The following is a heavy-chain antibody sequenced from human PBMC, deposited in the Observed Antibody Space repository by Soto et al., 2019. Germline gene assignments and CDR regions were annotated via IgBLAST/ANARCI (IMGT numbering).Heavy chain of an antibody. D-gene: IGHD2-2*01. Sequence: SETLSLTYTVSGGSISSSSYYWGWIRQPPGKGLEWIGSIYYSGSTYYNPSLKSRVTISVDTSKNQFSLKLSSVTAADTAVYYCARRHRDCSSTSCYPSYFDYWGQGTLVTVSS. CDR3: ARRHRDCSSTSCYPSYFDY. J-gene: IGHJ4*02. V-gene: IGHV4-39*01. CDR2: IYYSGST. CDR1: GGSISSSSYY.